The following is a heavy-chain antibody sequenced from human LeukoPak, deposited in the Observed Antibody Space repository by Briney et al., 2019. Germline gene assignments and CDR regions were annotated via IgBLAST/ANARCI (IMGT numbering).Heavy chain of an antibody. CDR2: IYYSGST. Sequence: SETLSLTCTVSGGSINGYYWSWIRQPPGKGLEWIGHIYYSGSTSYNPSLKSRVTISVDTSKNQFSLKLSSVTAADTAVYYCARGTTRYYDSSGYYYWGQGTLVTVSS. D-gene: IGHD3-22*01. V-gene: IGHV4-59*01. J-gene: IGHJ4*02. CDR1: GGSINGYY. CDR3: ARGTTRYYDSSGYYY.